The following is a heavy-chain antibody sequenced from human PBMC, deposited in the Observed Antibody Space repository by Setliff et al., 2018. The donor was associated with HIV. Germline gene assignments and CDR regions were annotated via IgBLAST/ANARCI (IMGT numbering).Heavy chain of an antibody. CDR3: AKIPHTGDSAYDV. CDR1: GLSFVEYG. D-gene: IGHD7-27*01. J-gene: IGHJ3*01. V-gene: IGHV3-20*04. Sequence: GGSLRLSCRASGLSFVEYGMSWVRQPPGKGLEWVSVINWDGRKVGYVETVKGRFTISRDNTKNTVYLQMNSLRAEDTALYYCAKIPHTGDSAYDVWGQGTMVTVSS. CDR2: INWDGRKV.